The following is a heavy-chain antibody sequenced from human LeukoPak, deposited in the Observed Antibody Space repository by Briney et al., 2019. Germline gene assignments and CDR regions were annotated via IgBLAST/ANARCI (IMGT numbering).Heavy chain of an antibody. V-gene: IGHV4-39*07. Sequence: SETLSLTCTVSGGSISSSSYYWGWIRQPPGKGLEWIGSIYYSGSTYYNPSLKSRVTISVDTSKNQFSLRLYSVTAADTAVYYCARRGQENTMITANNWFDPWGQGTLVTVSS. CDR3: ARRGQENTMITANNWFDP. D-gene: IGHD3-16*01. J-gene: IGHJ5*02. CDR2: IYYSGST. CDR1: GGSISSSSYY.